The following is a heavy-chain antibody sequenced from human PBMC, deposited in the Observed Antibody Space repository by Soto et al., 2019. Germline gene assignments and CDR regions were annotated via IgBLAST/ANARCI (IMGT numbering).Heavy chain of an antibody. J-gene: IGHJ4*02. D-gene: IGHD6-19*01. CDR2: ISWNSGSI. V-gene: IGHV3-9*01. CDR1: GFTFDDYA. Sequence: EVQLVESGGGLVQPGRSLRLSCAASGFTFDDYAMHWVRQAPGKGPEWVSGISWNSGSIGYADSVKGRFTISRDNAKNSLYLQMNSLRAEDTALYYCAKDQWLSYWGQGTLVTVSS. CDR3: AKDQWLSY.